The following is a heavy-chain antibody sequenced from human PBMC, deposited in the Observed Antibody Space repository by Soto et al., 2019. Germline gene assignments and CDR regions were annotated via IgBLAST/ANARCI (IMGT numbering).Heavy chain of an antibody. CDR3: ARENYYGSGSYPRHHNWFDP. Sequence: LSLTCAVYGGSFSGYYWSWIRQPPGKGLEWIGEINHSGSTNYNPSLKSRVTISVDTSKNQFPLKLSSVTAADTAVYYCARENYYGSGSYPRHHNWFDPWGQGTLVTVSS. D-gene: IGHD3-10*01. CDR1: GGSFSGYY. CDR2: INHSGST. V-gene: IGHV4-34*01. J-gene: IGHJ5*02.